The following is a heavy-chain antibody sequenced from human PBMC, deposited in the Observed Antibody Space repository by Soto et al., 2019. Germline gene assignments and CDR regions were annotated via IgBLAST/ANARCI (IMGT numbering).Heavy chain of an antibody. Sequence: SETLSLAGTVPGGSSSSYYWSWIRQPPGKGLEWIGYIYYSGSTNYNPSLKSRVTISVDTSKNQFSLKLSSVTAADTAVYYCARADEEAFDIWGQGTMVT. D-gene: IGHD6-19*01. CDR2: IYYSGST. J-gene: IGHJ3*02. CDR3: ARADEEAFDI. V-gene: IGHV4-59*01. CDR1: GGSSSSYY.